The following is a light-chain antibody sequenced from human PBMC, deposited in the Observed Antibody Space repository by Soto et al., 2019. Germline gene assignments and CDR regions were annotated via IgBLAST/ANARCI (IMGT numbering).Light chain of an antibody. CDR2: DDK. V-gene: IGLV3-21*02. Sequence: SYELTQPPSVSVSPGQTASMTCGGDNIGTKSVHWYQQRPGQAPVLFVYDDKKRPSGIPERFSGSNSGNTATLTISRVETGDEADYYCQVCERFSDHNFFFVDGTKVTVL. J-gene: IGLJ1*01. CDR3: QVCERFSDHNFF. CDR1: NIGTKS.